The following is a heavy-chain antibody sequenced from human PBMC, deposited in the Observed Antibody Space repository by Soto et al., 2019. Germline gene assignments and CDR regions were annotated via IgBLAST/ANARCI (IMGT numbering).Heavy chain of an antibody. CDR3: ARGRSSGRSVRHYYYYGMDV. V-gene: IGHV4-34*01. CDR1: GGSFSGYY. J-gene: IGHJ6*02. Sequence: ASETLSLTCAVYGGSFSGYYWSWIRQPPGKGLEWIGEINHSGSTNYNPSLKSRVTISVDTSKNQFSLKLSSVTAADTAVYYCARGRSSGRSVRHYYYYGMDVWGQGTTVTVSS. CDR2: INHSGST. D-gene: IGHD6-25*01.